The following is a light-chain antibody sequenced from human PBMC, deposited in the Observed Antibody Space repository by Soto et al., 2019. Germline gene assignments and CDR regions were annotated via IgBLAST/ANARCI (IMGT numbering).Light chain of an antibody. J-gene: IGKJ5*01. V-gene: IGKV1-39*01. CDR3: QQLNSYPIT. CDR2: AAS. CDR1: QSISSY. Sequence: DIQMTQSPSSLSASVGDRVTITCRASQSISSYLNWYQQKPGKAPKLLIYAASSLQSGVPSRFSGSGSGTDFTLTISSLEPEDFATYYCQQLNSYPITFGQGTRLEIK.